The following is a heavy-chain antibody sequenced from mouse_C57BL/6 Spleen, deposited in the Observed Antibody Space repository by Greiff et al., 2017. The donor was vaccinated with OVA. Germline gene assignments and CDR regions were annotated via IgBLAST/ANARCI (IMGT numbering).Heavy chain of an antibody. J-gene: IGHJ1*03. CDR2: IYPGSGST. CDR1: GYIFTSYW. Sequence: VQLQQPGAELVKPGASVKMSCKASGYIFTSYWITWVKQRPGQGLEWIGDIYPGSGSTNYNEKFKSKATLTVDTSSSTAYMQLSSLTSEDSAVYYCARSNSPDWYFDVWGTGTTVTVSA. D-gene: IGHD2-12*01. CDR3: ARSNSPDWYFDV. V-gene: IGHV1-55*01.